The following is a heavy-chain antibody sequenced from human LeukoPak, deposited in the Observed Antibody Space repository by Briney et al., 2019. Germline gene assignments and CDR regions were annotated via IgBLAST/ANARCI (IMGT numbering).Heavy chain of an antibody. CDR2: INPNSGGT. CDR1: GYTFTGYY. Sequence: ASVKVSCKASGYTFTGYYMHWVRQAPGQGLEWMGWINPNSGGTNYAQKFQGRVTMTRDTSISTAYMELSRLRSDDTAVYYCARVRFLEWLYFDYWGQGTLVTVSS. D-gene: IGHD3-3*01. V-gene: IGHV1-2*02. CDR3: ARVRFLEWLYFDY. J-gene: IGHJ4*02.